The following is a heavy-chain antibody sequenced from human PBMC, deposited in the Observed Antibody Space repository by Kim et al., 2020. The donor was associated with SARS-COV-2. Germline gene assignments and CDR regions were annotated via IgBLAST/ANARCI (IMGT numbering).Heavy chain of an antibody. CDR1: GFTFSSYS. CDR2: ISSSSSTI. J-gene: IGHJ2*01. Sequence: GGSLRLSCAASGFTFSSYSMNWVRQAPGKGLEWVSYISSSSSTIYYADSVKGRFTISRDNAKNTLYLQMNSLRAEDTAVYYCARGISDWYFGLWGRGTLVTVSS. V-gene: IGHV3-48*01. CDR3: ARGISDWYFGL.